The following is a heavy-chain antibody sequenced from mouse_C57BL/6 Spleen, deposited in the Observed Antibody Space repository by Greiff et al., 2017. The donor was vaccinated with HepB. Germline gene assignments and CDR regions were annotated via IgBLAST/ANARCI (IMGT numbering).Heavy chain of an antibody. CDR1: GFNIKDYY. CDR3: ARGYDGYPYYAMDY. Sequence: EVQLQQSGAELVKPGASVKLSCTASGFNIKDYYMHWVKQRTEQGLEWIGRIDPEDGETKYAPKFKGKATITADTSSNTAYLQLSSLTSEDAAVYYCARGYDGYPYYAMDYWGQGTSVTVSS. CDR2: IDPEDGET. V-gene: IGHV14-2*01. D-gene: IGHD2-3*01. J-gene: IGHJ4*01.